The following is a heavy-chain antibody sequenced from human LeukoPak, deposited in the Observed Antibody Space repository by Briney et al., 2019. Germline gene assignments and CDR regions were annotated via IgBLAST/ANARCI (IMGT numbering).Heavy chain of an antibody. V-gene: IGHV1-2*06. CDR2: INPNSGGT. D-gene: IGHD3-22*01. J-gene: IGHJ4*02. CDR3: ARALEYYDSSGYYYLFDY. Sequence: ASVKVSCKASGYTFTGYYLHWVRQAPGQGLEWMGRINPNSGGTNYAQKFQGRVTMTRDTSISTAYVELSRLRSDDTAVYYCARALEYYDSSGYYYLFDYWGQGTLVTVSS. CDR1: GYTFTGYY.